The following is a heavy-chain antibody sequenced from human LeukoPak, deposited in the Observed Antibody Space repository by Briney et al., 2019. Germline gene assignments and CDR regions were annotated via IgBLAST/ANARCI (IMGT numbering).Heavy chain of an antibody. J-gene: IGHJ3*02. V-gene: IGHV1-8*01. CDR3: ASIGFGRRGRRYFDWFGRVLGALDI. CDR1: GYTFTSYD. D-gene: IGHD3-9*01. CDR2: MNPNSGNT. Sequence: GASVKVSCKASGYTFTSYDINWVRQATGQGLEWMGWMNPNSGNTGYAQKFQGRVTMTRNTSISTAYMELSSLRSEDTAVYYCASIGFGRRGRRYFDWFGRVLGALDIWGQGTMVTVSS.